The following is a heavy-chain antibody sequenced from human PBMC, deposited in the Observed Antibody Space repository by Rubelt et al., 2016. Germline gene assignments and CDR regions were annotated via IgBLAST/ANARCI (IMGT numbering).Heavy chain of an antibody. CDR3: ARLDYYDSSGTYYFDY. CDR1: GGSIGSYY. CDR2: IYYSGST. D-gene: IGHD3-22*01. J-gene: IGHJ4*02. V-gene: IGHV4-59*08. Sequence: QVQLQESGPGLVKPSETLSLTCTVSGGSIGSYYWSWIRQPPGKGLEWIGYIYYSGSTNYHPSLKGRVTISVDTSKNQFSLKLSSVTAADAAVYYCARLDYYDSSGTYYFDYWGQGTLVTVSS.